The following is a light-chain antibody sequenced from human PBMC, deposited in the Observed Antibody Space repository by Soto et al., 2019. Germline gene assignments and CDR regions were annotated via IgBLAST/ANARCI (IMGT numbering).Light chain of an antibody. J-gene: IGKJ1*01. V-gene: IGKV4-1*01. CDR1: QSILYSSNNKNY. CDR2: WAS. CDR3: QQYYATPST. Sequence: DIVMTQSPDSLAVSLGERATINCKSSQSILYSSNNKNYLAWYQQKPRQPPKLLISWASIRESGVPDRFSGSGSGTDFTLTISSLQAEDVAVYSCQQYYATPSTFGQGTKVEI.